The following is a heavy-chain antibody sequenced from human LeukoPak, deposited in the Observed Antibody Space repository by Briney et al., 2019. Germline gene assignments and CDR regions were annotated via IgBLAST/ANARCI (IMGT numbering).Heavy chain of an antibody. CDR1: GFTFSSYA. Sequence: EGSLRLSCAASGFTFSSYAMSWVRQAPGKGLEWVSAISGSGGSTYYADSVKGRFTISRDNSKNTLYLQMNSLRAEDTAVYYCAKYGYYDSSGYYYVPSSYFDYWGQGTLVTVSS. D-gene: IGHD3-22*01. V-gene: IGHV3-23*01. CDR2: ISGSGGST. CDR3: AKYGYYDSSGYYYVPSSYFDY. J-gene: IGHJ4*02.